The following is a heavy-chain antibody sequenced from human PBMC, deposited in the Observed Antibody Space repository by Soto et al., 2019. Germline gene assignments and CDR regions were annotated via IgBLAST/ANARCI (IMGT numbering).Heavy chain of an antibody. CDR1: GFTFSGSA. V-gene: IGHV3-73*02. D-gene: IGHD6-13*01. CDR2: IRSKANSYAT. J-gene: IGHJ6*02. Sequence: EVQLVESGGGLVQPGGSLKLSCAASGFTFSGSAMHWVRQASGKGLEWVGRIRSKANSYATAYAASVKGRFTISRDDSKNTAYLQMNILKTEDTAVYYCTRPGPNSSWYGMDVWGQGTTVTVSS. CDR3: TRPGPNSSWYGMDV.